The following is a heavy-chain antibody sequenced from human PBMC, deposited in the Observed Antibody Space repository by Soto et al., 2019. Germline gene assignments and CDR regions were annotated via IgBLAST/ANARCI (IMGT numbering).Heavy chain of an antibody. D-gene: IGHD6-19*01. CDR2: IKQDGSEK. V-gene: IGHV3-7*01. CDR1: GFTFSSYW. J-gene: IGHJ4*02. CDR3: ARAGSSGWYFEGIDY. Sequence: EVQLVESGGGLVQPGGSLRLSCAASGFTFSSYWMSWVRQAPGKGLEWVANIKQDGSEKYYVDSVKGRFTISRDNAKNSLYLQMNRLRAEDTAVYYCARAGSSGWYFEGIDYWGQGTLVTVSS.